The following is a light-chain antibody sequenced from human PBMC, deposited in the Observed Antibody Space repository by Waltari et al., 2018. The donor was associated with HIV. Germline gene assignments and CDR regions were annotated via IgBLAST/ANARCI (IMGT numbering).Light chain of an antibody. J-gene: IGLJ2*01. CDR3: CSYGGSSNWL. CDR2: EGI. V-gene: IGLV2-23*01. Sequence: QSALTQPASVSGSPGQSITISCTGTSSDIGNYNLVSWYQQHPGKAPKHIIYEGIKRPSGGSNRISCSKSANTASLTISGLQAEDEADYYCCSYGGSSNWLFGGGTKLTVL. CDR1: SSDIGNYNL.